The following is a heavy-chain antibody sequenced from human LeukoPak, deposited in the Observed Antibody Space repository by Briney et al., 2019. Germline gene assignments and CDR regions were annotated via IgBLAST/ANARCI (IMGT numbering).Heavy chain of an antibody. CDR3: ARDGYFDL. CDR2: ISAHNGNT. V-gene: IGHV1-18*01. J-gene: IGHJ2*01. Sequence: ASVTVSFTASGYTFTTHGIAWVRQAPGQGLEWMGWISAHNGNTNYAQSLQGRVTMTTDTSTNTAYMELRSLRSDDTAVYYCARDGYFDLWGRGTLVTASS. CDR1: GYTFTTHG.